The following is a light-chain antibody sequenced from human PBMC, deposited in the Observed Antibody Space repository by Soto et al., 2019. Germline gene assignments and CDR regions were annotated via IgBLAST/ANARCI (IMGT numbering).Light chain of an antibody. J-gene: IGLJ2*01. CDR1: SSNIGSNA. CDR3: ASWDDSLNGVV. CDR2: TNN. V-gene: IGLV1-44*01. Sequence: QSVLTQPPSASGTPGQRVTISCSGSSSNIGSNAVNWYQRLPGTAPKLLIYTNNQRPSGVPDRFSGSKSGTSASLAISGLQSEDEADYCCASWDDSLNGVVFGGGTKLTVL.